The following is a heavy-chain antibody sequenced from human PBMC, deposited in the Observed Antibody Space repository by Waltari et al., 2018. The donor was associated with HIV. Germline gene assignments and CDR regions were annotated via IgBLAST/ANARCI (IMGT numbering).Heavy chain of an antibody. CDR3: ASRGSSSDLDY. J-gene: IGHJ4*02. CDR1: AGSFSGYY. D-gene: IGHD6-19*01. V-gene: IGHV4-34*01. CDR2: INHSGST. Sequence: QVQLQLWGAGLLKPSETLSLTCAVYAGSFSGYYWCWIRQPPGKGLEWIGEINHSGSTNYNPSIKSRVTISVDTSKNQFSLKLSSVTAADTAVYYCASRGSSSDLDYWGQGTLVTVSS.